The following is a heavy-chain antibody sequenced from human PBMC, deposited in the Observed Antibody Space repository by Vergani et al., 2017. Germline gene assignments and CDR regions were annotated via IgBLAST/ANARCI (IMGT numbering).Heavy chain of an antibody. J-gene: IGHJ3*02. CDR1: GYSFNTYW. CDR2: IYPADSHT. V-gene: IGHV5-51*01. CDR3: ARVYCNNIDCYDSDVFDM. Sequence: EVQLLQSGAELKKPGESLKISCKASGYSFNTYWIGWVRQMPGKGLDWMGIIYPADSHTRYSPSFEGHVTISADKSITTAYLQWSSLKASDTAMYYCARVYCNNIDCYDSDVFDMWGLGTMVTVSS. D-gene: IGHD2-2*01.